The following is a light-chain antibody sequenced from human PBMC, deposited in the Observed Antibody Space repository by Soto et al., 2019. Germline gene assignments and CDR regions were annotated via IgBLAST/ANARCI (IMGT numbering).Light chain of an antibody. CDR2: DVS. J-gene: IGLJ1*01. CDR1: RRDVGAYNY. CDR3: SSYTTSSAYV. V-gene: IGLV2-14*01. Sequence: QSALTQPAPVSGAPGQSVTISCPGTRRDVGAYNYVSWYQQHPGKAPKLMIYDVSNRPSGVSNRFSASKSGNTASLTISGLQAEDEADYYCSSYTTSSAYVFGTGTKVTVL.